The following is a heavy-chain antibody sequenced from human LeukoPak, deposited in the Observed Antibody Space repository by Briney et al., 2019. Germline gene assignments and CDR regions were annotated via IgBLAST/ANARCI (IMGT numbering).Heavy chain of an antibody. CDR1: GFTFSSYG. CDR3: AKAPRDFWSGYAIQDEYFQH. V-gene: IGHV3-30*02. CDR2: IRYDGSNK. J-gene: IGHJ1*01. D-gene: IGHD3-3*01. Sequence: PGGSLRLSCAASGFTFSSYGMHWVRQAPGKGLEGVAFIRYDGSNKYYADSLKGRFTISRDNSKNPLYLQVNSLRAEDTAVYYCAKAPRDFWSGYAIQDEYFQHWGQGTLVTVSS.